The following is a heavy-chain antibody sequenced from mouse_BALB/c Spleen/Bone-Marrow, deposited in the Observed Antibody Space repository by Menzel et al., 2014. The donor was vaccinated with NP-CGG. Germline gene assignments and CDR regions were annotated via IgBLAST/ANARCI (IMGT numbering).Heavy chain of an antibody. V-gene: IGHV4-1*02. CDR3: AKNYYYGYVAY. CDR1: GFDFSRYW. CDR2: INPASSTI. Sequence: EVHLVESGGGLVQPGGSLKLSCAASGFDFSRYWMTWVRQAPGKGLEWIGEINPASSTINYTPSLKDKFIISRDNAKNTLYLQVSKVRSEDTALYYCAKNYYYGYVAYWGQGTLGTVSA. J-gene: IGHJ3*01. D-gene: IGHD1-2*01.